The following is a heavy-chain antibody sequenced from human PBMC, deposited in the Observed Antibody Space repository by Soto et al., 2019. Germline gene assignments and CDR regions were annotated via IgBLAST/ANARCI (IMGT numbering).Heavy chain of an antibody. CDR3: ARGVTAGVDY. D-gene: IGHD1-26*01. V-gene: IGHV1-8*01. Sequence: SXKVSYKASGYSXNSLDSDLVRQTTGQGLEWIGWMQPSSGRTGYAQKFQGRVTITRDTSINTAYMELSSLTSDYTAFYYCARGVTAGVDYWGQGTLVTVSS. J-gene: IGHJ4*02. CDR2: MQPSSGRT. CDR1: GYSXNSLD.